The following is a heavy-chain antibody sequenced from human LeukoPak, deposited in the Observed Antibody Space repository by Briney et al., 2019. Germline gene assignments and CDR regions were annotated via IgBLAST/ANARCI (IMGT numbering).Heavy chain of an antibody. CDR1: GYSISSGYY. V-gene: IGHV4-38-2*02. CDR2: IYHSGST. J-gene: IGHJ4*02. D-gene: IGHD1-26*01. CDR3: ARWELLGGSRNPNLDY. Sequence: SETLSLTCTVSGYSISSGYYWGWIRQPPGKGLEWIGSIYHSGSTYYNPSLKSRVTISVDTSKNQLSLKLSSVTAADTAVYYCARWELLGGSRNPNLDYWGQGTLVTVSS.